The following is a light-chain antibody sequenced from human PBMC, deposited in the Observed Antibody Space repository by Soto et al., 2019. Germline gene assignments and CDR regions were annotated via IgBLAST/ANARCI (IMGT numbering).Light chain of an antibody. CDR3: SSYTSSSPPVI. Sequence: QSALTQPASVSGSPGQSITISCTGTSSDVGGYNYVSWYQQYPGKAPKLMIHDVSDRPSGVSNRFSASKSGNTASLTISGLQAEDEADYYCSSYTSSSPPVIFGGGTKLTVL. CDR1: SSDVGGYNY. CDR2: DVS. V-gene: IGLV2-14*01. J-gene: IGLJ2*01.